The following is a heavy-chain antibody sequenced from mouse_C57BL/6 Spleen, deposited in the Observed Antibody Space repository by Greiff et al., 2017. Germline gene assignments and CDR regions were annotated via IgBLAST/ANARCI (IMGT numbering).Heavy chain of an antibody. Sequence: QVQLQQSGAELVKPGASVKISCKASGYAFRSYWMNWVKQRPGKGLEWIGQIYPGDGDTYYNGKFKGKATLTADKSSSTAYMQLRRLASEDSAVYFCSRPIYYGKGFYYWCEGTTLTVSS. CDR2: IYPGDGDT. CDR1: GYAFRSYW. V-gene: IGHV1-80*01. CDR3: SRPIYYGKGFYY. J-gene: IGHJ2*01. D-gene: IGHD2-1*01.